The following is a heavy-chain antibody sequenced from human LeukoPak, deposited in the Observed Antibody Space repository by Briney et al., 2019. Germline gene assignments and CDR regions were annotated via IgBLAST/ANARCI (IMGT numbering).Heavy chain of an antibody. J-gene: IGHJ6*03. CDR1: GFTFGSYS. Sequence: GGSLRLSCAASGFTFGSYSMNWVRQAPGKGLEWVSSISSSSSYIYYADSVKGRFTISRDNAKNSLYLQMNSLRAEDTAVYYCARDRDRYCTNGVCYYYYMDVWGKGTTVTVSS. CDR2: ISSSSSYI. D-gene: IGHD2-8*01. V-gene: IGHV3-21*01. CDR3: ARDRDRYCTNGVCYYYYMDV.